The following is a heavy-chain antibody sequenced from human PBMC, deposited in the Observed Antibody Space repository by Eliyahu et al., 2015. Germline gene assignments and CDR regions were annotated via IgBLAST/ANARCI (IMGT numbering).Heavy chain of an antibody. V-gene: IGHV4-31*03. J-gene: IGHJ1*01. CDR3: ARSPNLRDGKIPPPEYFQY. D-gene: IGHD1-1*01. CDR1: GGSVXGGXXY. CDR2: TYSGGST. Sequence: QVQLQESGPRLVKPAQXLSLSCTVXGGSVXGGXXYWSWVRPPPGKGLEWIGYTYSGGSTHYNPSLKSRVTISSDTSKNQFSLRLDSVTAADTAVYYCARSPNLRDGKIPPPEYFQYWGQGTLVTVSS.